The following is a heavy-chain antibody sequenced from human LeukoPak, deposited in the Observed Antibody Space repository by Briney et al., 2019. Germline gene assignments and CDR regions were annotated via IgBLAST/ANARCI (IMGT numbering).Heavy chain of an antibody. CDR1: GFTFSSDW. D-gene: IGHD6-13*01. V-gene: IGHV3-7*01. CDR3: ARAGYSSSWTLDY. Sequence: GGSLRLSCVASGFTFSSDWMSWVRQAPGKGLEWVANIKQDGSEKYYVDSVKGRFTISRDNAKNSLYLQMNSLRAEDTAVYYCARAGYSSSWTLDYWGQGTLVTVSS. CDR2: IKQDGSEK. J-gene: IGHJ4*02.